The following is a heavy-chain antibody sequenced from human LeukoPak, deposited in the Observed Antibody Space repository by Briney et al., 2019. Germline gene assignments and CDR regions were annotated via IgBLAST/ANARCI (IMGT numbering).Heavy chain of an antibody. Sequence: GASVKVSCKASGYTFTGYYMHWVRQAPGQGLEWMGWINPNSGGTNYAQKFQGRVTMTRDTSISTAYMELSRPRSDDTAVYYCARDSGPVWCGELSRQCDYWGQGTLVTVSS. CDR1: GYTFTGYY. CDR3: ARDSGPVWCGELSRQCDY. D-gene: IGHD3-10*01. CDR2: INPNSGGT. J-gene: IGHJ4*02. V-gene: IGHV1-2*02.